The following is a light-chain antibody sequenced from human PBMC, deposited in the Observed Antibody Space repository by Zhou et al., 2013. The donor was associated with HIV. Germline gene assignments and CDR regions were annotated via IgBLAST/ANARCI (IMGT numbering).Light chain of an antibody. V-gene: IGKV3-20*01. CDR3: QQYASSPQT. CDR2: GAS. Sequence: EIVLTQSPGTLSLSPGERATLSCRASQSVSSNYLAWYQQKPGQAPRLLIYGASSRATGFPDRFSGSGSGTDFTLTISRLEPEDSAVYYCQQYASSPQTFGQGTKVEIK. CDR1: QSVSSNY. J-gene: IGKJ2*01.